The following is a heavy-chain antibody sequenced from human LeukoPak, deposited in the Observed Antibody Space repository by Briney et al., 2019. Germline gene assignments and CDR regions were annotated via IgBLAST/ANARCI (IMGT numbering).Heavy chain of an antibody. V-gene: IGHV3-7*01. Sequence: PGGSLRLSCTASGFTFGDYAMSWVRQAPGKGLEWVANIKQDGSEKYYVDSVKGRFTISRDNAKNSLYLRMNSLRAEDTAVYYCARDAYYYDSSGYYHWGQGTLVTVSS. CDR1: GFTFGDYA. D-gene: IGHD3-22*01. CDR3: ARDAYYYDSSGYYH. J-gene: IGHJ4*02. CDR2: IKQDGSEK.